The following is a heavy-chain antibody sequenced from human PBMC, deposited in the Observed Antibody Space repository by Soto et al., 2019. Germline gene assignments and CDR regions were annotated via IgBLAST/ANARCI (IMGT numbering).Heavy chain of an antibody. Sequence: SETLSLTCTVSGGSIRSYYWSWIRQPPGKGLEWIGYIYYSGSTNYNPSLKSRVTISVDTSKNQFSLKLSSVTAADTAVYYCAGCIAAAGTCEVFDYWGQGTLVTVSS. D-gene: IGHD6-13*01. CDR3: AGCIAAAGTCEVFDY. CDR1: GGSIRSYY. J-gene: IGHJ4*02. V-gene: IGHV4-59*01. CDR2: IYYSGST.